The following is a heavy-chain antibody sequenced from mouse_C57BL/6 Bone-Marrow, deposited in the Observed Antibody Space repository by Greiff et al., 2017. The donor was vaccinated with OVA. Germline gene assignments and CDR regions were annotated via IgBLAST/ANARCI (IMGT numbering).Heavy chain of an antibody. J-gene: IGHJ3*01. Sequence: VQLQQSGPVLVKPGASVKMSCKASGYTFTDYYMNWVKQSHGKSLEWIGVINPYNGGTSYNQKFKGKATLTVDKSSSTAYMELNRLTSEDSAVYDCAPLNYGYGSWFAYWGQGTLVTVSA. CDR3: APLNYGYGSWFAY. CDR2: INPYNGGT. D-gene: IGHD2-2*01. V-gene: IGHV1-19*01. CDR1: GYTFTDYY.